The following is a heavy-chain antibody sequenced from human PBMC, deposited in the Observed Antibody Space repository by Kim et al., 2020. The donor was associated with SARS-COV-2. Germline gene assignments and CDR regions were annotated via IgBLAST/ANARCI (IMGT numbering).Heavy chain of an antibody. V-gene: IGHV3-7*03. Sequence: GGSLRLSCAAPGFTFNSYSMNWVRQAPGKGLEWVATIKQDGSEKHYVDSVKGRFTVSRDNAKNSLYLEMNSLRAEDTAVYYCARVWTHSGRDYWGQGTLVTVSS. D-gene: IGHD3-3*01. CDR2: IKQDGSEK. J-gene: IGHJ4*02. CDR1: GFTFNSYS. CDR3: ARVWTHSGRDY.